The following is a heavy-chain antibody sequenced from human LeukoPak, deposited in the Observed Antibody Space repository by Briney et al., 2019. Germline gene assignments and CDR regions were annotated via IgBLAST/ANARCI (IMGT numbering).Heavy chain of an antibody. V-gene: IGHV4-59*12. D-gene: IGHD3-10*01. CDR3: ARGAPNYYGSGSNYYYYYMDV. CDR1: GGSISSLY. CDR2: IYYSGST. J-gene: IGHJ6*03. Sequence: SETLSLTCAVSGGSISSLYWSWIRQPPGKGLEYIGYIYYSGSTNYNPSLKGRFTISRDNAKNSLYLQMNSLRAEDTAAYYCARGAPNYYGSGSNYYYYYMDVWGKGTTVTISS.